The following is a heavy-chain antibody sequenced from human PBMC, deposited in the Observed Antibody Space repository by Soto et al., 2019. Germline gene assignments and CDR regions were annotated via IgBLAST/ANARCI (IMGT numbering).Heavy chain of an antibody. D-gene: IGHD3-10*01. J-gene: IGHJ6*02. CDR2: INYSGST. Sequence: PSDTLSLTCAGYGGSFSGYYWSGIRQPPGKGLEWIGEINYSGSTSYNPSLKSRVTISVDTCKNQFALKLSSVTAADTAVYYCAKGWEYYGSGSYVNSYYYGMNVWAQGTTVTVSS. CDR1: GGSFSGYY. CDR3: AKGWEYYGSGSYVNSYYYGMNV. V-gene: IGHV4-34*01.